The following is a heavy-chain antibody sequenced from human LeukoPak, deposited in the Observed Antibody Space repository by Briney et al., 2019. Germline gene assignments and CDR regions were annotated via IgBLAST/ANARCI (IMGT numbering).Heavy chain of an antibody. Sequence: GESLKISCKGSGYSFTSYWISWVRQMPGEGLEWMGRIDPSDSYTNYSPSFQGHVTISADKSISTAYLQWSSLKASDTAMYYCARQAVELGDAFDIWGQGTMVTVSS. D-gene: IGHD1-26*01. CDR2: IDPSDSYT. CDR1: GYSFTSYW. CDR3: ARQAVELGDAFDI. J-gene: IGHJ3*02. V-gene: IGHV5-10-1*01.